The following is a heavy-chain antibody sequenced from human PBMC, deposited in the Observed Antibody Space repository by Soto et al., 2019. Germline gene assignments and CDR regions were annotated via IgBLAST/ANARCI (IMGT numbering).Heavy chain of an antibody. CDR1: GGSISSYY. D-gene: IGHD3-22*01. V-gene: IGHV4-59*08. Sequence: QVQLQESGPGLVKPSETLSLTCTVSGGSISSYYWSWILQPPGKGLEWIGYIYYSGSTNYNPSLKSRVTISVDTSKNQFSLRLSSVTAADTAVYYCARVNYYDGSGAFDIWGQGTRVTVSS. CDR2: IYYSGST. CDR3: ARVNYYDGSGAFDI. J-gene: IGHJ3*02.